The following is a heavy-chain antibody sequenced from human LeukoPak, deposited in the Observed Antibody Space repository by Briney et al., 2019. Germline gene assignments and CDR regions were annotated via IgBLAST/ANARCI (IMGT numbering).Heavy chain of an antibody. CDR2: IYHSGST. Sequence: SETLSLTCTVSGYSITRGSYWGWIRQPPGKGLEWIANIYHSGSTYYNPSLKSRVTISVDTSKNQFSLKLSSVTAADTAISYCARVHVNSGYYFGDAFDIWGQGTMVTVSS. CDR1: GYSITRGSY. CDR3: ARVHVNSGYYFGDAFDI. J-gene: IGHJ3*02. D-gene: IGHD3-22*01. V-gene: IGHV4-38-2*02.